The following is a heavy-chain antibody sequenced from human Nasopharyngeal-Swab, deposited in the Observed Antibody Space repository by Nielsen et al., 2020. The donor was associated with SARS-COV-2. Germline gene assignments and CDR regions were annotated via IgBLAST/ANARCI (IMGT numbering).Heavy chain of an antibody. CDR1: GYTFTSYA. CDR3: ARDRVTEREGLLWFGELFDY. D-gene: IGHD3-10*01. CDR2: INTGNGNT. Sequence: ASVKVSCKASGYTFTSYAMHWVRQAPGQRLEWMGWINTGNGNTKYSQKLQGRVTMTTDTSTSTAYMELRSLRSDDTAVYYCARDRVTEREGLLWFGELFDYWGQGTLVTVSS. J-gene: IGHJ4*02. V-gene: IGHV1-3*04.